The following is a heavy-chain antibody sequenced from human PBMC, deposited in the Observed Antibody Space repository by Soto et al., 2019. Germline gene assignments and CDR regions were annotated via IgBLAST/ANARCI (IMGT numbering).Heavy chain of an antibody. CDR1: GFTFSSYA. J-gene: IGHJ3*01. Sequence: PGGSLRLSCAASGFTFSSYAMHWVRQAPGKGLEYVSAISGNGGSTYYANSVKGRFTISRDNSKNMLYLQMGSLRAEDMAVYYCVRGTSSTSSFGVSWGQGTMVTVSS. V-gene: IGHV3-64*01. CDR2: ISGNGGST. D-gene: IGHD2-2*01. CDR3: VRGTSSTSSFGVS.